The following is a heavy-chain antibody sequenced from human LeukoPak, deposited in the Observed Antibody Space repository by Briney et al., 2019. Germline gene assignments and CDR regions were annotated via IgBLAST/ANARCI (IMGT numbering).Heavy chain of an antibody. J-gene: IGHJ5*02. CDR3: ARGKVVVRGVNWESWFDP. D-gene: IGHD3-10*01. V-gene: IGHV1-18*01. CDR2: ISAYNGNI. CDR1: GYTFTSYG. Sequence: ASVKVSCKASGYTFTSYGISWVRQAPGQGLEWMGWISAYNGNINYAQKLQGRVTMTTDTSTSTAYMELRSLRSDDTAVYYCARGKVVVRGVNWESWFDPWGQGTLVTVSS.